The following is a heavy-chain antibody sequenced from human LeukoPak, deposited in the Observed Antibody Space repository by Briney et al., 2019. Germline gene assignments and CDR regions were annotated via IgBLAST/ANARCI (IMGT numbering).Heavy chain of an antibody. J-gene: IGHJ3*02. CDR1: GYSFSSYW. Sequence: GESLKISCKASGYSFSSYWIGWVRQMPGKGLEWMGIIYPGDSDTRYNPSFQGQVTISADKSISTAYLQWSSLQASDTAMYYCARQAGYYYGSGPPNPHDAFDIWGQGTMVTVSS. V-gene: IGHV5-51*01. CDR2: IYPGDSDT. D-gene: IGHD3-10*01. CDR3: ARQAGYYYGSGPPNPHDAFDI.